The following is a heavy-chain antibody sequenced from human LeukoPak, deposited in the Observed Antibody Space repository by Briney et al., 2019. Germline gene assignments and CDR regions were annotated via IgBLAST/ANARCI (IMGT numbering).Heavy chain of an antibody. CDR2: IYSGGST. D-gene: IGHD3-16*01. J-gene: IGHJ4*02. CDR1: GFTVSSNY. CDR3: AKDWGHMITSEYYFDY. V-gene: IGHV3-53*05. Sequence: GGSLRLSCAASGFTVSSNYMSWVRQAPGKGLEWVSVIYSGGSTYYADSVKGRFTISRDNSKNTLYLQMNSLRAEDTAVYYCAKDWGHMITSEYYFDYWGQGTLVTVSS.